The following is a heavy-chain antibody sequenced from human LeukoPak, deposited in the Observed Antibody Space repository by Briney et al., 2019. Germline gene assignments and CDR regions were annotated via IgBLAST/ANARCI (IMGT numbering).Heavy chain of an antibody. D-gene: IGHD3-16*02. J-gene: IGHJ4*02. V-gene: IGHV3-11*04. CDR1: GFTFSDYY. CDR3: AREDDYVWGSYRSTYFDY. Sequence: GGSLRLSCAASGFTFSDYYMSWIRQAPGKGLEWVSYIRSSGSTIYYADSVKGRFTISRDNAKNSLYLQMNSLRAEDTAVYYCAREDDYVWGSYRSTYFDYWGQGTLVTVSS. CDR2: IRSSGSTI.